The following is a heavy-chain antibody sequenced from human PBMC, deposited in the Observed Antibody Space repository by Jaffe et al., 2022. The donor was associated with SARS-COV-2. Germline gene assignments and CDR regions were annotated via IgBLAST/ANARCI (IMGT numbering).Heavy chain of an antibody. V-gene: IGHV4-34*01. D-gene: IGHD3-22*01. CDR3: ASEYDSSGHDAFDI. J-gene: IGHJ3*02. Sequence: QVQLQQWGAGLLKPSETLSLTCAVYGGSFSGYYWSWIRQPPGKGLEWIGEINHSGSTNYNPSLKSRVTISVDTSKNQFSLKLSSVTAADTAVYYCASEYDSSGHDAFDIWGQGTMVTVSS. CDR1: GGSFSGYY. CDR2: INHSGST.